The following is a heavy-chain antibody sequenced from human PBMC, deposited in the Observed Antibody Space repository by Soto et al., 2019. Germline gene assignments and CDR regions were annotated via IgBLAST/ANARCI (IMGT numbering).Heavy chain of an antibody. CDR2: IIPIFGTA. CDR1: GGTFSSYA. V-gene: IGHV1-69*06. J-gene: IGHJ4*02. CDR3: ARVHSSGWYWYFDY. Sequence: NVSCKASGGTFSSYAISWVRQAPGQGLEWMGGIIPIFGTANYAQKFQGRVTITADKSTSTAYMELSSLRSEDTAVYYCARVHSSGWYWYFDYWGQGTLVTVSS. D-gene: IGHD6-19*01.